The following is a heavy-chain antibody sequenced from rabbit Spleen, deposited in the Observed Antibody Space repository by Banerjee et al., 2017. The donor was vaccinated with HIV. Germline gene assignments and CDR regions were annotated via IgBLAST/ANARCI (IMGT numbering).Heavy chain of an antibody. CDR1: GFSFSAVHW. CDR2: IYAGSTGTI. V-gene: IGHV1S45*01. Sequence: QEHLKESGGGLVKPGGTLTLTCTASGFSFSAVHWIYWVRQAPGKGLEWIGTIYAGSTGTIDYASWAKGRFTISKSSSTTVTLQMTSLTAADTATYFCARNFDLWGPGTLVTVS. CDR3: ARNFDL. J-gene: IGHJ4*01.